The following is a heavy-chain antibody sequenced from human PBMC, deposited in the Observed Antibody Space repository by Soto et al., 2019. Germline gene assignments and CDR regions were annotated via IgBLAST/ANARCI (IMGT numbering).Heavy chain of an antibody. CDR3: ARSEVYSSSSFSEY. Sequence: QVQLQQWGAGLLKPSETLSLTCAVYGGSFSGYYWSWIRQPPGKGLEWIGEINHSGSTNYNPSLKSRVTISVHTSKNQFSLKLSSVSAADTAVYYCARSEVYSSSSFSEYWGQGTLVTVSS. J-gene: IGHJ4*02. CDR1: GGSFSGYY. CDR2: INHSGST. D-gene: IGHD6-6*01. V-gene: IGHV4-34*01.